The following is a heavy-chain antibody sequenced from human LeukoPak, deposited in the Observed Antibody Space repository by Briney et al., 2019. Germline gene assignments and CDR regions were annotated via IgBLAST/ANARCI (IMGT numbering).Heavy chain of an antibody. CDR3: ARSPLGYSVTSDDY. J-gene: IGHJ4*02. CDR1: GGSISSYY. CDR2: IYYSGST. Sequence: PSETLSLTCTVSGGSISSYYWSWIRQPPGKGLEWIGYIYYSGSTNYNPSLKSRVTISVDTSKNQSSLKLSSVTAADTAVYYCARSPLGYSVTSDDYWGQGTLVTVSS. V-gene: IGHV4-59*01. D-gene: IGHD5/OR15-5a*01.